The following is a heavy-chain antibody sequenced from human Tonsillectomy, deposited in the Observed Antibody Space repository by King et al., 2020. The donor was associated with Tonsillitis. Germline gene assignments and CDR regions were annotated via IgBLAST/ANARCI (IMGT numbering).Heavy chain of an antibody. CDR2: IYYSGST. D-gene: IGHD2-21*01. CDR1: GGSVSSGSYY. Sequence: HVQLQESGPGLVKPSETLSLTCTVSGGSVSSGSYYWSWIRQPPGKGLEWIGYIYYSGSTNYNPSLKSRVTISVDTSKNQFSLKLSSVTAADTAVYYCARGGTVVVSLPYYYGMDVWGQGTTVTVSS. V-gene: IGHV4-61*01. CDR3: ARGGTVVVSLPYYYGMDV. J-gene: IGHJ6*02.